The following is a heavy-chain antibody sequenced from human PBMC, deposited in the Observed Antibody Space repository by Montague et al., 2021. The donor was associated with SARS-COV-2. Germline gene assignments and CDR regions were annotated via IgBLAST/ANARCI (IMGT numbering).Heavy chain of an antibody. V-gene: IGHV4-59*01. CDR1: GGSISSYY. CDR2: IYYTGST. Sequence: SETLSLTCTVSGGSISSYYWSWIRLPPGKGLEWIGNIYYTGSTNTNSSLKSRITISVDTSENQFSLKVTSVTPADTAVYYCARVGWELRVGDYYVDYWGQGTLVTVSS. J-gene: IGHJ4*02. CDR3: ARVGWELRVGDYYVDY. D-gene: IGHD1-26*01.